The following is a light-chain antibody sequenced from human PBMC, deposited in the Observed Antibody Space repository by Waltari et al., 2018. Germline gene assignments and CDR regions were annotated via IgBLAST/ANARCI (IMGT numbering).Light chain of an antibody. CDR2: GAS. Sequence: EVVLTQSPGTLSLSPGERATLPCRASQSVSRALAWYQQKPGQAPRLRIYGASIRANGIPDRFSGSGSGTDFSLTISRLEPADSAMYYCQHYVRLPATFGQGTKVEIK. J-gene: IGKJ1*01. CDR1: QSVSRA. CDR3: QHYVRLPAT. V-gene: IGKV3-20*01.